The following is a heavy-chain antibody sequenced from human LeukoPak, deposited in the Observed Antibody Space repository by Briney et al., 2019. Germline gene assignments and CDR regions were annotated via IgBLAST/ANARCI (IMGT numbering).Heavy chain of an antibody. CDR2: INPNSGGT. CDR3: ARASTTPEYYYYYMDV. D-gene: IGHD2-2*01. CDR1: GYTFTGYY. J-gene: IGHJ6*03. Sequence: ASVKVSCKASGYTFTGYYMHWVRQAPGQGLEWMGWINPNSGGTNYAQKLQGRVTMTTDTSTSTAYMELRSLRSDDTAVYYCARASTTPEYYYYYMDVWGKGTTVTVSS. V-gene: IGHV1-2*02.